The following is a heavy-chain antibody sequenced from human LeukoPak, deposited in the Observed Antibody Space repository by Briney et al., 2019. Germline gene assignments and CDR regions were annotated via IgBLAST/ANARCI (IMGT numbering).Heavy chain of an antibody. V-gene: IGHV4-4*02. D-gene: IGHD3-10*01. Sequence: ASETLSLTCAVSGGSISSSNWWSWVRQPPGKGLEWIGEIYHSGSTSYNPSLKSRVTISVDTSKNQFSLKLSSVTAADTAVYYCARDFEYYYGSGSYYSPLFDPWGQGTLVTVSS. CDR2: IYHSGST. CDR1: GGSISSSNW. CDR3: ARDFEYYYGSGSYYSPLFDP. J-gene: IGHJ5*02.